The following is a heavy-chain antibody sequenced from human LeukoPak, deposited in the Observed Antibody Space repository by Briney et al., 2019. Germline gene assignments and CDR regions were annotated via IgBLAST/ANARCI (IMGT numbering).Heavy chain of an antibody. CDR2: MNPNSGNT. CDR1: GYTFTSYD. CDR3: ARGAPGSYCSGGSCPYFDY. Sequence: ASVKVSCKASGYTFTSYDINWVRQATGQGLEWMGWMNPNSGNTGYAQKFRGRVTMTRNTSISTAYMGLSSLRSEDTAVYYCARGAPGSYCSGGSCPYFDYWGQGTLVTVSS. V-gene: IGHV1-8*01. D-gene: IGHD2-15*01. J-gene: IGHJ4*02.